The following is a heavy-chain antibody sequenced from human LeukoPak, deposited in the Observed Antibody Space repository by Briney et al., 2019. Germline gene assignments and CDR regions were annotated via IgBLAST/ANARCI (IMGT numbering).Heavy chain of an antibody. Sequence: GGSLRLSCAASGFTFSRLAMTWVRQAPGKGLEWVSSISSSSSYIYYADSVKGRFTISRDNAKNSLYLQMNSLRAEDTAVYYCAREVPRSFYYYDSSGYRGAFDIWGQGTMVTVSS. V-gene: IGHV3-21*01. CDR3: AREVPRSFYYYDSSGYRGAFDI. D-gene: IGHD3-22*01. J-gene: IGHJ3*02. CDR1: GFTFSRLA. CDR2: ISSSSSYI.